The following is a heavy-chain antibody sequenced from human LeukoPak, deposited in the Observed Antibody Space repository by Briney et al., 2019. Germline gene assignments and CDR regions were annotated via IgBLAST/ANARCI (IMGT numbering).Heavy chain of an antibody. V-gene: IGHV4-61*01. Sequence: PSETLSLTCTVSGGSVSSGTYYWSWIRQPPGKGLEWIGYIYYSGSTNYNPSLKSRVTISLDTSKNQFSLKLTSVTAADTAVYYCAGDRAGLLVSYAFDIWGQGTMVTVSS. J-gene: IGHJ3*02. CDR3: AGDRAGLLVSYAFDI. D-gene: IGHD5/OR15-5a*01. CDR2: IYYSGST. CDR1: GGSVSSGTYY.